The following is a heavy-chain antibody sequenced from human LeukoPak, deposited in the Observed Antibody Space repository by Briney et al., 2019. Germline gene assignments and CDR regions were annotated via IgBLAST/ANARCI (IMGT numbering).Heavy chain of an antibody. Sequence: SETLSLTCTGSGGSISSSSYYWGWIRQPPGKGMEWIGSIYYSGSTYYNPSLKSRVTISVDTSKNQFSLKLSSVTAADTAVYYCARVFSGWSPTGGYFDYSGQGTLVTVSS. J-gene: IGHJ4*02. V-gene: IGHV4-39*07. CDR2: IYYSGST. D-gene: IGHD6-19*01. CDR3: ARVFSGWSPTGGYFDY. CDR1: GGSISSSSYY.